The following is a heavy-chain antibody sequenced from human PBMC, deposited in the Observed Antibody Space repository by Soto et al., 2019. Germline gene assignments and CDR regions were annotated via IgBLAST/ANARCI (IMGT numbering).Heavy chain of an antibody. V-gene: IGHV1-18*04. CDR3: STSYDSGFDP. D-gene: IGHD3-3*01. CDR2: ISPKNGNR. J-gene: IGHJ5*02. Sequence: QPQLVQSGAEVREPGASVKLSCKASGYSFSTYDISWLRQAPGKGLEWMGVISPKNGNRNFAWKFLDRVIMTTDTSSKAAYMDLESLRYDETAISYCSTSYDSGFDPWGQGTLGTVSS. CDR1: GYSFSTYD.